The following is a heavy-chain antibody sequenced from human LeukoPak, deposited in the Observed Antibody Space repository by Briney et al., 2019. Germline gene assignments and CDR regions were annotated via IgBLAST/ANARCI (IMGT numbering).Heavy chain of an antibody. CDR2: ISWNSDSI. CDR1: GFTFDDYA. Sequence: PGGSLRLSCAASGFTFDDYAMHWVRHAPGKGLEWVSGISWNSDSIDYADSVKGRFTISRDDAKNSLHLQMNSLRAEDTALYYCVKDPYHHYGSGDYLNYWGQGTLVTVSS. CDR3: VKDPYHHYGSGDYLNY. V-gene: IGHV3-9*01. J-gene: IGHJ4*02. D-gene: IGHD3-10*01.